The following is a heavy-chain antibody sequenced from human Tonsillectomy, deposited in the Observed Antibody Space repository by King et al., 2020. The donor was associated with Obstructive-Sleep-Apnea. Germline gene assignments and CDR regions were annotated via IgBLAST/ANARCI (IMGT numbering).Heavy chain of an antibody. J-gene: IGHJ3*02. Sequence: VQLVESGGGLVKPGGSLRLSCAASGFTFSSYSMNWVRQAPGKGLEWVSSISSSSNYIYNADSVKGRFSISRDNAKNSLYLQMNSLRAEDTAVYYCARASVDGSGYYWDGFDIWGQGTMVTVSS. CDR3: ARASVDGSGYYWDGFDI. CDR1: GFTFSSYS. V-gene: IGHV3-21*01. CDR2: ISSSSNYI. D-gene: IGHD3-22*01.